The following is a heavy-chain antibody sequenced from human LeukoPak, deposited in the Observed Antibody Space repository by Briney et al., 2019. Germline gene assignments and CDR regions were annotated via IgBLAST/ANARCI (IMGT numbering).Heavy chain of an antibody. J-gene: IGHJ4*02. V-gene: IGHV4-4*09. D-gene: IGHD6-13*01. Sequence: SETPSLTCTVSGGSISTDCWSWIRHPPRKRLEWSVDIYTSGSTNYNPSFKSRVPISLDTSKNHFCLKLSCVTAADTAVYYCARHGTHSTSPLRYWGQGTLVTVSS. CDR1: GGSISTDC. CDR3: ARHGTHSTSPLRY. CDR2: IYTSGST.